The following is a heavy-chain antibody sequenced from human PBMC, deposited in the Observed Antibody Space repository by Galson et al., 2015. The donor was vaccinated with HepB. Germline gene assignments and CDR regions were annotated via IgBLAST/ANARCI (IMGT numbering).Heavy chain of an antibody. CDR1: GYSFTSYW. CDR3: ARLNPYLGYCSSTSCHPFDY. D-gene: IGHD2-2*01. J-gene: IGHJ4*02. V-gene: IGHV5-51*01. CDR2: IYPGDSDT. Sequence: QSGAEVKKPGESLKISCKGSGYSFTSYWIGWVRQMPGKGLEWMGIIYPGDSDTRYSPSFQGQVTISADKSISTAYLQWSSLKASDTAMYYCARLNPYLGYCSSTSCHPFDYWGQGTLVTVSS.